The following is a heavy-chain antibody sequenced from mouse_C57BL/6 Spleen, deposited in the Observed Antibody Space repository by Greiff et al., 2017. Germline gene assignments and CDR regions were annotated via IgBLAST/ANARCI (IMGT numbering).Heavy chain of an antibody. J-gene: IGHJ2*01. CDR3: ARNGYYDYDGPYFDY. CDR1: GYTFTSYW. CDR2: IYPSDSET. V-gene: IGHV1-61*01. Sequence: VQLQQPGAELVRPGSSVKLSCKASGYTFTSYWMDWVKQRPGQGLEWIGNIYPSDSETHYNQKFKDKATLTVDKSSSTAYMQLSSLTSEDSAVYYCARNGYYDYDGPYFDYWGQVTTLTVSS. D-gene: IGHD2-4*01.